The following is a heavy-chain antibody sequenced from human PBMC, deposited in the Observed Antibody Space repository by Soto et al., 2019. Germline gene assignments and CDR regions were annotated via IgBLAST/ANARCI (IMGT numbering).Heavy chain of an antibody. CDR1: GFTFSSYS. CDR3: AREGSGSYYTADY. D-gene: IGHD1-26*01. CDR2: ISSSSSYI. Sequence: GGSLRLSCAASGFTFSSYSMNWVRQAPGKGLEWVSSISSSSSYIYYADSVKGRFTISRDNAKNSLYLQMNSLRAEDTAVYYCAREGSGSYYTADYWGQGTLVTVSS. V-gene: IGHV3-21*01. J-gene: IGHJ4*02.